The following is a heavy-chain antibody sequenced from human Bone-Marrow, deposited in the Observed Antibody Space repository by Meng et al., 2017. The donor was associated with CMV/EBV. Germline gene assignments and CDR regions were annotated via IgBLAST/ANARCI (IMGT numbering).Heavy chain of an antibody. Sequence: GESLKISCAASGFTFSNAWMSWVRQAPGKGLEWVGRIKSKTDGGTTDYAAPVKGRFTISRDDSKNTLYLQMNSLKTEDTAVYYCTTDPARSYYYYYGMDVWGQGTTVTVSS. CDR2: IKSKTDGGTT. CDR1: GFTFSNAW. D-gene: IGHD6-6*01. CDR3: TTDPARSYYYYYGMDV. J-gene: IGHJ6*02. V-gene: IGHV3-15*01.